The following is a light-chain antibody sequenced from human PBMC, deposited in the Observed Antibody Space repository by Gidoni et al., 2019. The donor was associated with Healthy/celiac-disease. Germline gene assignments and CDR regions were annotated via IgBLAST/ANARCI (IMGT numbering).Light chain of an antibody. CDR3: QQYGSSPWT. Sequence: EIVLSQSPVTLSLSPGERATPSCSARLRVSSSYLDWYQQKPGQAPRLLIYGASSWATGIPDRFSGSGSGTDFTLTISRLEPEDVAVYYCQQYGSSPWTFGQGTKVEIK. CDR2: GAS. J-gene: IGKJ1*01. CDR1: LRVSSSY. V-gene: IGKV3-20*01.